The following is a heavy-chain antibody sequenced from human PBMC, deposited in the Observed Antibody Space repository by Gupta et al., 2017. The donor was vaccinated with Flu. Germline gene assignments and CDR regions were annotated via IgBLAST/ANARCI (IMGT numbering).Heavy chain of an antibody. CDR3: ARVAVSSMDV. V-gene: IGHV3-21*01. J-gene: IGHJ6*02. D-gene: IGHD6-19*01. CDR2: IGSSDSYI. Sequence: MDWVRQAPGKGLEWVSPIGSSDSYIFYADLVKGRFTISRDNAKNSLFLQMNNLRAEDTAIYYCARVAVSSMDVWGQGTTVTVSS.